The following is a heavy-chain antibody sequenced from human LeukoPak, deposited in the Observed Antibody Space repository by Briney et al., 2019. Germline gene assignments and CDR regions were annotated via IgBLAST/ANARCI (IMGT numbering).Heavy chain of an antibody. V-gene: IGHV1-8*01. CDR2: MNPNSGNT. CDR1: GYTFTSYD. J-gene: IGHJ6*03. CDR3: ATTSGYYYYMDV. D-gene: IGHD3-10*01. Sequence: GASVKVSRKASGYTFTSYDINWVRQATGQGLEWMGWMNPNSGNTGYAQKFQGRVTMTRNTSISTAYMELSSLRSEDTAVYYCATTSGYYYYMDVWGKGTTVTVSS.